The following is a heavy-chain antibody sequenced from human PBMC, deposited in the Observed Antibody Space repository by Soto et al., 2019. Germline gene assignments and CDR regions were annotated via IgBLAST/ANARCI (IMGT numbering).Heavy chain of an antibody. Sequence: PGGSLRLSCAASGFTFISDAMSWVRQAPGKGLEWVSAISCSGGSTYYADSVKGRFTISRDNSKNTLYLQMNSLRAEDTAVYYCATGLFWSGYYLVPFDYWGQGTLVTVSS. CDR3: ATGLFWSGYYLVPFDY. CDR1: GFTFISDA. V-gene: IGHV3-23*01. J-gene: IGHJ4*02. CDR2: ISCSGGST. D-gene: IGHD3-3*01.